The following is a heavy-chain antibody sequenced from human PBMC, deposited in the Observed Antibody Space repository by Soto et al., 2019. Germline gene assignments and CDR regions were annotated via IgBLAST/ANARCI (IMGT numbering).Heavy chain of an antibody. CDR1: GGSIRTYY. Sequence: QVQLQESGPGLVKPSETLSLTCSVSGGSIRTYYWSWIRQSPGKTMEWIGNTYYGGSTNYNPSLESRATISVARSKNQCSLKLTSVTAADTAVYSCARXGRXXXXXXXPPFDYWGQGILVTVSS. V-gene: IGHV4-59*01. J-gene: IGHJ4*02. CDR3: ARXGRXXXXXXXPPFDY. CDR2: TYYGGST.